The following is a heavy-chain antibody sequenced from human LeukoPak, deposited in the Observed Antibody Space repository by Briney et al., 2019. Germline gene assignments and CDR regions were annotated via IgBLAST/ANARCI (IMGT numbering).Heavy chain of an antibody. D-gene: IGHD3-22*01. J-gene: IGHJ4*02. CDR3: VKDLSYESSGSVPDY. CDR2: ISWDGTT. Sequence: GGSLRLSCAASGFTFDDYAMHWVRQAPGKTLEWVSLISWDGTTYYADSVKGRFTISRDNSKNSLYLQMDTLRSEDTAFYYCVKDLSYESSGSVPDYWGQGTLVTVSS. CDR1: GFTFDDYA. V-gene: IGHV3-43*01.